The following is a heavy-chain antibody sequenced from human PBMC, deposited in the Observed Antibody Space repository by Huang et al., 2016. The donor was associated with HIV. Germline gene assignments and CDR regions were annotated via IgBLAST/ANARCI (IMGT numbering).Heavy chain of an antibody. Sequence: EVQLVESGGGLVQPGGSLRLSCAASGFPFSSYWMHWVRQAPGKGLVGGSRSNRDWSSTSYADSVKGRFTISRDNAKNTLYLQMNSLRAEDTAVYYCARDGVMLDYWGQGTLVTVSS. CDR3: ARDGVMLDY. J-gene: IGHJ4*02. D-gene: IGHD3-16*01. CDR1: GFPFSSYW. CDR2: SNRDWSST. V-gene: IGHV3-74*01.